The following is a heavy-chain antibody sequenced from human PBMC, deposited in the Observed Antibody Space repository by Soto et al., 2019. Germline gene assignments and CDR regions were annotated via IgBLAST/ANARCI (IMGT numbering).Heavy chain of an antibody. CDR3: ARDPRRYCSGGRCYNWFDP. J-gene: IGHJ5*02. V-gene: IGHV3-30-3*01. CDR2: ISYDGSNK. Sequence: PGGSLRLSCAASGFTFSSYAMHWVRQAPGKGLEWVAVISYDGSNKYYADSVKGRFTISRDNSKNTLYLQMNSLRAEDTAVYYCARDPRRYCSGGRCYNWFDPWGQGTLVTVYS. D-gene: IGHD2-15*01. CDR1: GFTFSSYA.